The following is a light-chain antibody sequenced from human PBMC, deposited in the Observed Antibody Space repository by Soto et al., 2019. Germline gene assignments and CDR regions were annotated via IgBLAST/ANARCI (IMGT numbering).Light chain of an antibody. CDR2: RAS. Sequence: EILLTQSPGALPVSPGEVATLSCRASQSVSDNLAWYHQKTAQAPRLLIYRASIRATGVPARFSGSGSGTEFTLTISGLQSEDVSVYFCQHYDFWPHSFGQGTKVEIK. CDR1: QSVSDN. CDR3: QHYDFWPHS. V-gene: IGKV3-15*01. J-gene: IGKJ2*01.